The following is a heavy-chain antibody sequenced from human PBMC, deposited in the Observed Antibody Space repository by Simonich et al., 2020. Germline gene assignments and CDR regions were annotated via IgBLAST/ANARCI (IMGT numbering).Heavy chain of an antibody. D-gene: IGHD2-15*01. J-gene: IGHJ4*02. CDR2: ISGYNGNT. CDR1: GYTFTSYG. CDR3: ARASRGTWWYYYFDY. Sequence: QVQLVQSGAEVKKPGDSVKVSCKASGYTFTSYGISWVRQAPGQGLEWMGWISGYNGNTNYAQKLQCRVTMTTATSTSTAYMELRSLSSDDTAVYYCARASRGTWWYYYFDYWGQGTLVTVSS. V-gene: IGHV1-18*01.